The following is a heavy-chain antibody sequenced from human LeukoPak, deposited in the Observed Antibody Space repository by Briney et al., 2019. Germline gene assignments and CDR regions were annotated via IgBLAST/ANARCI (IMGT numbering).Heavy chain of an antibody. D-gene: IGHD5-24*01. Sequence: ASVKVSCKASGGAFSSYVITWVRQAPGQGPERMGRIIPILDMADYAQNFRGRVTITADKSTRTAYMEMSSLRFEDTAVYYCARDGGWLQTQNHYYYHGLDVWGQGTTVTVSS. V-gene: IGHV1-69*04. J-gene: IGHJ6*02. CDR1: GGAFSSYV. CDR3: ARDGGWLQTQNHYYYHGLDV. CDR2: IIPILDMA.